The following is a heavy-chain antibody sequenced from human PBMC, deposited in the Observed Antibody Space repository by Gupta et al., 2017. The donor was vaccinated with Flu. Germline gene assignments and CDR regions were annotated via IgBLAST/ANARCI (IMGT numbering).Heavy chain of an antibody. D-gene: IGHD2/OR15-2a*01. CDR3: VRRSNFSPYDIAGFFSPLAPFDV. CDR2: ISDNGNYLLNT. V-gene: IGHV4-39*01. J-gene: IGHJ3*01. Sequence: QESGPRVVKASETLSLICNISGASIASRSSYWGWVRQAPGKGHEWVASISDNGNYLLNTYYQGSLKSRVVVAGDRSKNQLSLRMTSVTAADAAIYYCVRRSNFSPYDIAGFFSPLAPFDVWGRGTVVTVAS. CDR1: GASIASRSSY.